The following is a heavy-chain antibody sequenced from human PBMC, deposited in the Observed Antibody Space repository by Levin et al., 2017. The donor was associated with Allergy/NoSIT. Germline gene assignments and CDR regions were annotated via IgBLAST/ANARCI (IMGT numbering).Heavy chain of an antibody. J-gene: IGHJ4*02. Sequence: SETLSLTCAVSGGSISSGGYSWSWIRQPPGKGLEWIGYIYHSGSTYYNPSLKSRVTISVDRSKNKFSLKLSSVTAADTAVYYCAREGGYYYGSGSYWGVFDYWGQGTLVTVSS. CDR3: AREGGYYYGSGSYWGVFDY. V-gene: IGHV4-30-2*01. CDR2: IYHSGST. CDR1: GGSISSGGYS. D-gene: IGHD3-10*01.